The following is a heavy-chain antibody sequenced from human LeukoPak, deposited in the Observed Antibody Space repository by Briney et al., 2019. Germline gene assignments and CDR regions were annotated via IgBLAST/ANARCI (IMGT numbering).Heavy chain of an antibody. CDR3: ARVLGDIVATIVY. Sequence: ASVKVSCKASGYTFTGYYMHWVRQAPGQGLEWMGWINPNSGGTNYAQKFQGRVTMTRDTSISTAYMELSRPRSDDTAVYYCARVLGDIVATIVYWGQGTLVTVSS. D-gene: IGHD5-12*01. J-gene: IGHJ4*02. V-gene: IGHV1-2*02. CDR1: GYTFTGYY. CDR2: INPNSGGT.